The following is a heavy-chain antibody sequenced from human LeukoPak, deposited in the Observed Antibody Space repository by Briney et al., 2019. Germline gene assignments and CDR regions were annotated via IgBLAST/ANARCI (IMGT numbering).Heavy chain of an antibody. J-gene: IGHJ4*02. CDR3: ARGRRGSSSLDY. CDR1: GFTFSSFA. Sequence: PGGSLSLPCAASGFTFSSFAMSWVRQAPGKGLEWVSPISSSGGSTYYADSVKGRFTISRDNSKNTLYLQMNSLRAEDTAVYYCARGRRGSSSLDYWGQRPLVTVSS. CDR2: ISSSGGST. V-gene: IGHV3-23*01. D-gene: IGHD6-6*01.